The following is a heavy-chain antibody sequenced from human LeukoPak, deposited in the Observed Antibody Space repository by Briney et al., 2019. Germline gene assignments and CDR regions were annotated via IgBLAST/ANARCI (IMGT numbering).Heavy chain of an antibody. CDR3: AKAFDLGYCSSTSCRDY. CDR1: GFTFSSYG. D-gene: IGHD2-2*01. Sequence: GGSLRLSCAASGFTFSSYGMHWVRQAPGKGLEWVAFIRYDGSNKYYADSVKGRFTISRDNSKNTLYLQMNSLRAEDTAVYYCAKAFDLGYCSSTSCRDYWGQGTLVTVSS. CDR2: IRYDGSNK. J-gene: IGHJ4*02. V-gene: IGHV3-30*02.